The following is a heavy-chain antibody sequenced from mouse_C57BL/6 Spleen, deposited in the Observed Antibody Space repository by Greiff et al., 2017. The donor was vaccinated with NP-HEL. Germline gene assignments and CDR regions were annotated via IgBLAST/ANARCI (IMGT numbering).Heavy chain of an antibody. CDR3: TRRDYYGSSPLDY. CDR2: IDPETGGT. Sequence: VQLQQSGAELVRPGASVTLSCKASGYTFTDYEMHWVKQTPVHGLEWIGAIDPETGGTAYNQKFKGKATLTADKSSSTAYMELRSLTSEDSAVYYCTRRDYYGSSPLDYWGQGTTLTVSS. V-gene: IGHV1-15*01. D-gene: IGHD1-1*01. J-gene: IGHJ2*01. CDR1: GYTFTDYE.